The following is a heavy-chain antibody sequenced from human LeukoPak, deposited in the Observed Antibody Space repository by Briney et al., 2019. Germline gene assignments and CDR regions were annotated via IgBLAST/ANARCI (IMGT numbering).Heavy chain of an antibody. J-gene: IGHJ4*02. CDR1: GGTFSSYA. Sequence: ASVKVSCKASGGTFSSYAISWVRQAPGQGLEWMGGIIPIFGTANYAQKFQGRVTITTDESTSTAYMELSSLRAEDTAVYYCARATKREGSLDYWGQGTLVTVSS. V-gene: IGHV1-69*05. CDR2: IIPIFGTA. D-gene: IGHD1-26*01. CDR3: ARATKREGSLDY.